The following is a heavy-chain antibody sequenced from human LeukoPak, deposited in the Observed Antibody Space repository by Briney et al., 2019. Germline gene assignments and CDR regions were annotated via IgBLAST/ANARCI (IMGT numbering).Heavy chain of an antibody. CDR1: GFSFSSYS. V-gene: IGHV3-48*01. Sequence: PGGSLRLSCAASGFSFSSYSMNWVRQDPGKGLEWVSYISSSSSTIYYADSVKGRFTISRDNAKNSLYLQMNSLRAEDTAVYYCARDPYYDSSGYDYWGQGTLVTVSS. J-gene: IGHJ4*02. CDR3: ARDPYYDSSGYDY. D-gene: IGHD3-22*01. CDR2: ISSSSSTI.